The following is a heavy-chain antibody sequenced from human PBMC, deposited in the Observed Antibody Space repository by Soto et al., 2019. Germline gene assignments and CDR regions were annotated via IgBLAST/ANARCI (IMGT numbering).Heavy chain of an antibody. CDR2: IYYSGST. J-gene: IGHJ5*02. CDR3: AREASMVRGSPWFDP. Sequence: SETLSLTCTVSGGSISSYYWSWIRQPPGKGLEWIGYIYYSGSTNYNPSLKSRVTISVDTSKNQFSLKLSSVTAADTAVYYCAREASMVRGSPWFDPWGQGTLVTVSS. D-gene: IGHD3-10*01. V-gene: IGHV4-59*01. CDR1: GGSISSYY.